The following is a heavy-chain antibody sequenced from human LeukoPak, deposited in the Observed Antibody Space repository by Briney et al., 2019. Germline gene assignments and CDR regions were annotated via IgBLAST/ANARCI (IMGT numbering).Heavy chain of an antibody. CDR2: ISGSGGST. Sequence: GGSLRLSCAASGFTFSSYAMSWVRQAPGKGLEWVSAISGSGGSTYYADPVKGRFTISRDNSKNTLYLQMNSLRAEDTAVYYCAKGIVVVPAAARYYFDYWGQGTLVTVSS. D-gene: IGHD2-2*01. V-gene: IGHV3-23*01. J-gene: IGHJ4*02. CDR1: GFTFSSYA. CDR3: AKGIVVVPAAARYYFDY.